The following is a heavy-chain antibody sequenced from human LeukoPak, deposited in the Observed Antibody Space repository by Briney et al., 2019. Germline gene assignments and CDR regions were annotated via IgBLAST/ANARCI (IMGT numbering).Heavy chain of an antibody. CDR2: VYYTGST. CDR3: AGSVDEYDSTGFDH. Sequence: SETLSLTCSISGGSFSTYYWTWVRQPPGKSLEWIGCVYYTGSTVYNPSLRSRLALSIDTSNNQFSLKLNSVTAADTAVYFCAGSVDEYDSTGFDHWGQGILVTVSS. D-gene: IGHD2/OR15-2a*01. J-gene: IGHJ4*02. CDR1: GGSFSTYY. V-gene: IGHV4-59*08.